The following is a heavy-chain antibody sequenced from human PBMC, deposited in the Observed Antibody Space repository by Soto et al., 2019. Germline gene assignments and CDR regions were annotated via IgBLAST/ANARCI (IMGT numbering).Heavy chain of an antibody. CDR1: GGSISSYY. J-gene: IGHJ6*03. CDR3: ARGLRYFDWFRPGGYYYYYMDV. Sequence: SETLSLTCTVSGGSISSYYWSWIRQPPGKGLEWIGYIYYSGSTNYNPSLKSRVTISVDTSKNQFSLKLSSVTAADTAVYYCARGLRYFDWFRPGGYYYYYMDVWGKGTTVTVSS. V-gene: IGHV4-59*01. D-gene: IGHD3-9*01. CDR2: IYYSGST.